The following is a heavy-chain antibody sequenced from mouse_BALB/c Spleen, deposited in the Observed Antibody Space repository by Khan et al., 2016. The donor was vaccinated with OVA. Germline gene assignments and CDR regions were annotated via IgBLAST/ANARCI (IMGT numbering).Heavy chain of an antibody. CDR2: IDPENGNT. CDR3: ARSGYSAWFAY. Sequence: VQLQQSGAELVRPGALVKLSCKGSGFNIKDYYMHWVKQRPEQGLEWIGWIDPENGNTIYDPKLQGKANITADTSSNTAYLQLSSLESESTSVYYCARSGYSAWFAYWGQATLVTVSA. CDR1: GFNIKDYY. V-gene: IGHV14-1*02. D-gene: IGHD4-1*01. J-gene: IGHJ3*01.